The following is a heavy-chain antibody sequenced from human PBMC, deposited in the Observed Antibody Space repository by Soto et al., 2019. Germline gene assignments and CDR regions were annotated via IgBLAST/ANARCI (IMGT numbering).Heavy chain of an antibody. D-gene: IGHD2-21*01. CDR2: ISHSVSP. Sequence: QVQLQESGPGLVKPSETLTLICAVSGASISKGKWWSWVRQPPGKGLEWIGEISHSVSPNYNPSLRSRFTIEVDKSKNQFSLKFSVTAADTAMYYCTRDGDYGYSLAYWGQGTLVTVSS. J-gene: IGHJ4*02. V-gene: IGHV4-4*02. CDR1: GASISKGKW. CDR3: TRDGDYGYSLAY.